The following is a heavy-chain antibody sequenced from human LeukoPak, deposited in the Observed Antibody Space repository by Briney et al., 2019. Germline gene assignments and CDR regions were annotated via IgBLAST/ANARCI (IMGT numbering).Heavy chain of an antibody. CDR1: GGSISSGDYY. CDR2: IYYSGST. D-gene: IGHD6-13*01. J-gene: IGHJ4*02. V-gene: IGHV4-30-4*01. CDR3: ARAPLSAAFDY. Sequence: SETLSLTCTVSGGSISSGDYYWSWIRQPPGKGLEWIGYIYYSGSTYYNPSLKSRVTIPVDTSKNQFSLKLSSVTAADTAVYYCARAPLSAAFDYWGQGTLVTVSS.